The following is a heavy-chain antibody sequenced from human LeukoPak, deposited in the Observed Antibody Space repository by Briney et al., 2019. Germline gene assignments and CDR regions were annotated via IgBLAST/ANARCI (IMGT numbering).Heavy chain of an antibody. V-gene: IGHV3-23*01. CDR3: AKDPKYYGSANDAFDI. Sequence: PGGSLGLSCAASGFTFSSYAMSWVRQAPGKGLEWVSAISGSGGSTYYADSVKGRFTISRDNSKNTLYLQMNSLRAEDTAVYYCAKDPKYYGSANDAFDIWGQGTMVTVSS. CDR1: GFTFSSYA. J-gene: IGHJ3*02. CDR2: ISGSGGST. D-gene: IGHD3-10*01.